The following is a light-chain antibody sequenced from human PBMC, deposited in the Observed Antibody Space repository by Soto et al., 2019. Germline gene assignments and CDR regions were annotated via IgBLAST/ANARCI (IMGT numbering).Light chain of an antibody. Sequence: IVMTQSPATLSVSPGERATLSCRASQSVSSNLAWYQQKPGQTPKLLIYVASTRATGIPARCSGSGSVTEFNLTISSLQSEYFAVYYCQQYNVWPLTFGGGTKVEFK. J-gene: IGKJ4*01. CDR3: QQYNVWPLT. CDR2: VAS. V-gene: IGKV3-15*01. CDR1: QSVSSN.